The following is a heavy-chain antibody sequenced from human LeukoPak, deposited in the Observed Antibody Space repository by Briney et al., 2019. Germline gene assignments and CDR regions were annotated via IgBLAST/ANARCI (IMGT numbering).Heavy chain of an antibody. D-gene: IGHD7-27*01. V-gene: IGHV4-34*01. CDR3: ARSPRADWGPTAY. J-gene: IGHJ4*02. Sequence: TTSETLSLTCAVYGGSFSGYYWSWIRQPPGKGLEWIGEINHSGSTNYNPSLKSRVTISVDTTKNQFSLKLSSVTAADTAVYYCARSPRADWGPTAYWGQGTLVTVSS. CDR2: INHSGST. CDR1: GGSFSGYY.